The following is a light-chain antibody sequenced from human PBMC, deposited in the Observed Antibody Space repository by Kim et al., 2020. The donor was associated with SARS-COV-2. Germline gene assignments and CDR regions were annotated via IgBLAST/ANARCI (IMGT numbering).Light chain of an antibody. J-gene: IGLJ3*02. CDR2: SNN. Sequence: ELTQPPSASGIPGQRVTISCSGSSSNIGSNTVNWYQQLPGTAPKLLIYSNNQRPSGVPDRFSGSKSGTSASLAISGLQSEDEADYYCAAWDDSLNGPVFGGGTQLTVL. CDR3: AAWDDSLNGPV. V-gene: IGLV1-44*01. CDR1: SSNIGSNT.